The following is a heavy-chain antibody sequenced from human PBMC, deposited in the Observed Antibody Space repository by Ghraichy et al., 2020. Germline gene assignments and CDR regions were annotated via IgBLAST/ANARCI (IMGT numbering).Heavy chain of an antibody. CDR3: ARGGENTMVRGVIRTYYLDY. CDR2: INHSGST. CDR1: GGSFSGYY. J-gene: IGHJ4*02. D-gene: IGHD3-10*01. V-gene: IGHV4-34*01. Sequence: EPLSLTCAVYGGSFSGYYWSWIRQPPGKGLEWIGEINHSGSTNYNPSLKSRVTISVDTSKNQFSLKLSSVTAADTAVYYCARGGENTMVRGVIRTYYLDYWGQGTLVTVSS.